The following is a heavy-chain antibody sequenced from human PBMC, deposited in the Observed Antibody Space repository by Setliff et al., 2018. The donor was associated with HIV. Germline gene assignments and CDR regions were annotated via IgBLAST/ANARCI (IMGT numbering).Heavy chain of an antibody. CDR1: GTSLSSSDFY. CDR2: IYYSETT. V-gene: IGHV4-39*07. J-gene: IGHJ5*01. D-gene: IGHD3-3*01. Sequence: PSETLSLTCGVSGTSLSSSDFYWGWIRQPPGKGLEWIGNIYYSETTYYNSSLKSRVTISVDTSKNQFSLKLSSVTAADTAVYYCARGNYYNLWADPFDFWGQGTLVTVSS. CDR3: ARGNYYNLWADPFDF.